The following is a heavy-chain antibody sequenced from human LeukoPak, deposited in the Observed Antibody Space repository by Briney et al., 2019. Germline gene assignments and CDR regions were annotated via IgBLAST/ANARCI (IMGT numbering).Heavy chain of an antibody. J-gene: IGHJ4*02. V-gene: IGHV3-23*01. CDR3: AKDYCSGGACYFFAH. D-gene: IGHD2-15*01. Sequence: GGSLRLSCAASGFTFSSYGMHWVRQAPGKGLEWVSTVSSGGGSTYYADSVKGRFTISRDDSKNTLYLQLNSLRAEDTAAYYCAKDYCSGGACYFFAHWGQGTLVTVSS. CDR1: GFTFSSYG. CDR2: VSSGGGST.